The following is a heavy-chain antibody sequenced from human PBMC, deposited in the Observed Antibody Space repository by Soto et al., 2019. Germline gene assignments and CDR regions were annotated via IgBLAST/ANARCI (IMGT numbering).Heavy chain of an antibody. CDR1: GGTFSSYA. Sequence: GASVKVSCKASGGTFSSYAISWVRQAPGQGLEWMGIINPICGTTSYAQKFQGRVTMTRDTSTSTVYMELSSLRSEDTAVYYCARDLAVADTYFDYWGQGTLVTVSS. CDR2: INPICGTT. CDR3: ARDLAVADTYFDY. D-gene: IGHD6-19*01. J-gene: IGHJ4*02. V-gene: IGHV1-46*03.